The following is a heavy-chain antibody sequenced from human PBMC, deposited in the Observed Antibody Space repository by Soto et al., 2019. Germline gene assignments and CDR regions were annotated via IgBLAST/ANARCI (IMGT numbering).Heavy chain of an antibody. V-gene: IGHV4-59*08. CDR1: GGSISSYY. CDR2: IYYSGAT. CDR3: ARLTPGVVTQTVTFDI. J-gene: IGHJ3*02. D-gene: IGHD3-22*01. Sequence: SETLSLTCTVSGGSISSYYWSWIRQPPGKGLEWIGYIYYSGATNYNPSLKSRVTISVDTSKNQFSLTLSSVTAADTAVYFCARLTPGVVTQTVTFDIWGQGTMVTVSS.